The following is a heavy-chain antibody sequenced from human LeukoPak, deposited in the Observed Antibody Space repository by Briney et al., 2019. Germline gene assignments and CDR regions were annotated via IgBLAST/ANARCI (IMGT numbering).Heavy chain of an antibody. D-gene: IGHD2-15*01. CDR3: AKNGGCSGGSCYAFDY. CDR2: IWYDGSNK. Sequence: PGGSLRLSCAASGFTFSSYGMHWVRQAPGKGLEWVAVIWYDGSNKYYADSVKGRFTISRDNSKNTLYLQMNSLRAEDTAVYYCAKNGGCSGGSCYAFDYWAREPWSPSPQ. CDR1: GFTFSSYG. V-gene: IGHV3-33*06. J-gene: IGHJ4*02.